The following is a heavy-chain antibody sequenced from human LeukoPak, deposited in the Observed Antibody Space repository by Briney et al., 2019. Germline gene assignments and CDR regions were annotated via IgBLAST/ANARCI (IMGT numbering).Heavy chain of an antibody. CDR2: IRSGGSTT. CDR1: GFTFSDHY. CDR3: ARLAVVTSPFDY. J-gene: IGHJ4*02. V-gene: IGHV3-11*01. D-gene: IGHD4-23*01. Sequence: GGSLRLSCAASGFTFSDHYMTWIRQAPGKGLEWVSNIRSGGSTTDYADSVKGRFTISRDNAKNSLYLQMNNLRAEDTAVYYCARLAVVTSPFDYWGQGTLVSVSS.